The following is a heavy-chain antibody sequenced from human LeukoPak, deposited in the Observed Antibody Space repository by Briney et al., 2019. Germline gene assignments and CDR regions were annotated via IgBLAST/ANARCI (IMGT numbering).Heavy chain of an antibody. J-gene: IGHJ4*02. V-gene: IGHV3-73*01. D-gene: IGHD4-17*01. CDR3: TSMTTVNY. Sequence: PGGSLKLSCAASGFTFSGSAMHWVRQASGKGLEWVGRIRSIANSYATAYAASVKGRFTISRDDSKNTAYLQMNSLKTEDTAVYYCTSMTTVNYWGQGTLVTVSS. CDR1: GFTFSGSA. CDR2: IRSIANSYAT.